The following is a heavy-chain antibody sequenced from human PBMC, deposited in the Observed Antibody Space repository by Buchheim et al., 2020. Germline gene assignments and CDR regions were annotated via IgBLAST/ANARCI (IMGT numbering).Heavy chain of an antibody. CDR3: ARNGGTYDP. D-gene: IGHD2-8*01. CDR1: GFTLSNYD. J-gene: IGHJ5*02. Sequence: EVHVLESGGGLVQPGGSLRLSCVASGFTLSNYDMTWVRQAPGKGLEWVSCITVTGADTYYADSVKGRFTISRDSFKNTVYLQMNGLRAEDTAVYYCARNGGTYDPWGQGTL. CDR2: ITVTGADT. V-gene: IGHV3-23*01.